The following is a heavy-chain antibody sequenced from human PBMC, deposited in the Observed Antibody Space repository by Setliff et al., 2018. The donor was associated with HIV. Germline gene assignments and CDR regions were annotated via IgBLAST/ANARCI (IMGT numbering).Heavy chain of an antibody. CDR1: GGSISSDTYH. Sequence: TLSLTCTVSGGSISSDTYHYSWIRQPAGKGLEWIGQTYSSGSTKCNPSLKSRVTISVDTPKKHFSLRLTSVTAADTAVYFCARGVIETDYNYVDIYYYNYMDVWGKGTTVTVSS. J-gene: IGHJ6*03. CDR3: ARGVIETDYNYVDIYYYNYMDV. D-gene: IGHD5-12*01. CDR2: TYSSGST. V-gene: IGHV4-61*09.